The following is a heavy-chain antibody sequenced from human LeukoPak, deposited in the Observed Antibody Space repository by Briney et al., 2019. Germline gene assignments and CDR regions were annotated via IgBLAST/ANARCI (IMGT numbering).Heavy chain of an antibody. Sequence: LGESLRISCKVSGYSFTSYWIGWVRQMPGKGLEWMGIIYPGDSDTRYSPSFQGQVTISADKSISTAYLQWSSLKASDTAMYYCARSYSSSWSGFDPWGQGTQVTVSS. V-gene: IGHV5-51*01. D-gene: IGHD6-13*01. J-gene: IGHJ5*02. CDR3: ARSYSSSWSGFDP. CDR1: GYSFTSYW. CDR2: IYPGDSDT.